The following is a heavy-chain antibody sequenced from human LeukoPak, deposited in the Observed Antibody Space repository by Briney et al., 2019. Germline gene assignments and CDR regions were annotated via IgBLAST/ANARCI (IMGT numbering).Heavy chain of an antibody. Sequence: ASVKVSCKASGYTFTRYYMHWVRQAPGQGLEWMGWINPNSGGTNYAQKFQGRVTMTRDTSIRTAYMELSRLRYDDTAVYYWARVPPILGYCSGGSCYPGYWGQGTLVTVSS. J-gene: IGHJ4*02. CDR2: INPNSGGT. CDR1: GYTFTRYY. D-gene: IGHD2-15*01. V-gene: IGHV1-2*02. CDR3: ARVPPILGYCSGGSCYPGY.